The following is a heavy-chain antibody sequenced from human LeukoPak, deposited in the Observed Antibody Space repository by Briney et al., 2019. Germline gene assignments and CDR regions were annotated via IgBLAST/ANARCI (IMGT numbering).Heavy chain of an antibody. CDR3: ARTGRWDTAMVN. D-gene: IGHD5-18*01. CDR1: GFTFSSYA. CDR2: ISYDGSNK. Sequence: EGSLRLSCAASGFTFSSYAMHWVRQAPGKGLEWVAVISYDGSNKYYADSVKGRFTISRDNSKNTLYLQMNSLRAEDTAVYYCARTGRWDTAMVNWGQGTLVTVSS. V-gene: IGHV3-30-3*01. J-gene: IGHJ4*02.